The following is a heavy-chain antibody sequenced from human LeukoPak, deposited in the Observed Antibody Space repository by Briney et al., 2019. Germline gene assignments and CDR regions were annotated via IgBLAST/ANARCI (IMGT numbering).Heavy chain of an antibody. CDR3: ARDMSGGYEDY. CDR1: GYTFTSFG. V-gene: IGHV1-18*01. CDR2: ISAYNGNT. J-gene: IGHJ4*02. Sequence: ASVKVSCKASGYTFTSFGISWVRQAPGQGLEWMGWISAYNGNTNYAQKLQGRVTMTTDTSTSTAYMELRSLKSDDTAVYYCARDMSGGYEDYWGQGTLVTVSS. D-gene: IGHD5-12*01.